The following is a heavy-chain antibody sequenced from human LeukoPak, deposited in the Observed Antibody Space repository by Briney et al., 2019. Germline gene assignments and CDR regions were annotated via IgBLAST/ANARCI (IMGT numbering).Heavy chain of an antibody. V-gene: IGHV4-4*07. CDR1: GGSISSYY. CDR3: AREGRSSTPGY. D-gene: IGHD2-15*01. CDR2: ISASGNT. Sequence: SETLSLTCTVSGGSISSYYWTWVRQSAGKGLEWIGRISASGNTNYNPSLKSRVTMSADTSTNQFSLKLTSVTAADTAVYYCAREGRSSTPGYWGQGTLVTVSS. J-gene: IGHJ4*02.